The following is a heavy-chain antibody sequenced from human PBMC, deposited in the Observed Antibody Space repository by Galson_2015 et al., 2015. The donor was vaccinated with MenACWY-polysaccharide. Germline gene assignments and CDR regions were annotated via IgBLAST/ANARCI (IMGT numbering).Heavy chain of an antibody. CDR3: AKGASGSYYPFDY. J-gene: IGHJ4*01. CDR1: GFTFSSYG. Sequence: LRLSCAASGFTFSSYGLSWVRQAPGKGLEWVSIISGGGGTTYYADSVKGRFTISRDNSKDTLYLQMNSLRVEDTAIYYCAKGASGSYYPFDYWGHGTLVTVSS. V-gene: IGHV3-23*01. CDR2: ISGGGGTT. D-gene: IGHD3-10*01.